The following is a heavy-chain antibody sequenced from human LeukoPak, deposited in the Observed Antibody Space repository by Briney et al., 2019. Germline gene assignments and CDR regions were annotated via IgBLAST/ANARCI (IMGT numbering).Heavy chain of an antibody. D-gene: IGHD2-2*02. V-gene: IGHV1-2*02. J-gene: IGHJ4*02. CDR2: ISPHSSIT. CDR1: GYTFNAYF. Sequence: RASVKVSCKASGYTFNAYFLHWVRQAPGRGLEWMGWISPHSSITNYAQNFQGRVTMTGDTSISTVYLELSGLRSDDTAVYYCVREIYRFDYWGQGTLVIVSS. CDR3: VREIYRFDY.